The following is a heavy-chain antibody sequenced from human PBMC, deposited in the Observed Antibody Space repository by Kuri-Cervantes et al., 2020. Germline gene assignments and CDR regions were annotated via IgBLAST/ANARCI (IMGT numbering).Heavy chain of an antibody. CDR2: ILPGSGST. CDR3: ASPNWDYYFDY. Sequence: VQLEESGAELMKPGASVKLSCKATGYTFTGYWIEWVKQRPGHGLEWIGEILPGSGSTNYNEKFKGKATFTADTSSNTAYMQLSSLTSEDSAVYFCASPNWDYYFDYWGQGTTLTVSS. CDR1: GYTFTGYW. D-gene: IGHD1-7*01. J-gene: IGHJ4*01. V-gene: IGHV1-2*02.